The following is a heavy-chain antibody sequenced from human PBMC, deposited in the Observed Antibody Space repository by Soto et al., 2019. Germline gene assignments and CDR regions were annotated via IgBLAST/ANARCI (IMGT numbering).Heavy chain of an antibody. CDR3: ARGYYYGSGSYYPTYYYYGMDV. V-gene: IGHV5-51*01. D-gene: IGHD3-10*01. Sequence: PGESLKISCKGSGYRFTSYWIGWVRQMPGKGLEWMGIIYPGDSDTRYSPSFQGQVTISADKSSSTAYLQWSSLKASDTAMYYCARGYYYGSGSYYPTYYYYGMDVWGQGTTVTVSS. CDR2: IYPGDSDT. CDR1: GYRFTSYW. J-gene: IGHJ6*02.